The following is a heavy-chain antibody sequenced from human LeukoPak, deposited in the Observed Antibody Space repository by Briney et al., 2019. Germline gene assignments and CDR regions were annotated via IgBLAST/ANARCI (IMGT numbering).Heavy chain of an antibody. V-gene: IGHV1-18*04. CDR1: GYTFTDYY. Sequence: GASVKVSCKASGYTFTDYYIHWVRQAPGQGLEWMGWSSGYNTNTNYVPKYQGRVTMTTDTSTTTAYMELRSLRSDDTAMYYCARNSWGAADHRGQGTLVTVSS. J-gene: IGHJ1*01. D-gene: IGHD1-26*01. CDR2: SSGYNTNT. CDR3: ARNSWGAADH.